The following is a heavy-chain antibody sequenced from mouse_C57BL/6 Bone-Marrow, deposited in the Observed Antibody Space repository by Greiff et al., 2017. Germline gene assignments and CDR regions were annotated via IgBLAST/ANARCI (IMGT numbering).Heavy chain of an antibody. D-gene: IGHD3-2*02. CDR1: GYTFTSYG. CDR3: ARGAQALFAY. J-gene: IGHJ3*01. CDR2: IYPRSGNT. V-gene: IGHV1-81*01. Sequence: VQLQQSGAELARPGASVKLSCKASGYTFTSYGISWVKQRTGQGLEWIGEIYPRSGNTYYNEKFKGKATLTADKSSSTAYMELRSLTSEDSAVYFCARGAQALFAYWGQGTLVTVCA.